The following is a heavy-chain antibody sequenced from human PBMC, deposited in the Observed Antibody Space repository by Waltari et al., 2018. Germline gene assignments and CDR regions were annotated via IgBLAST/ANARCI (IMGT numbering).Heavy chain of an antibody. D-gene: IGHD3-3*01. V-gene: IGHV3-66*02. CDR2: IYPAGST. J-gene: IGHJ4*02. CDR1: GLTGSSYH. CDR3: ATARDEFTASIFFDH. Sequence: DVRLLESGGGLVRPGGSLRLSCAASGLTGSSYHLSWVRQAPGQGLEWVSVIYPAGSTYHADSVLGRFTISRDVSQNTLYLQMNNLRPEDTAVYYCATARDEFTASIFFDHWGQGALVSVSS.